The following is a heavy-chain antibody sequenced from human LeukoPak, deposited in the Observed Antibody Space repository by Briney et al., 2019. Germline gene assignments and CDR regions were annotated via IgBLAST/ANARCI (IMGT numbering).Heavy chain of an antibody. CDR3: ARDKLDSSSWYYFDY. J-gene: IGHJ4*02. CDR1: GFTSSSYG. CDR2: IWYDGSNK. D-gene: IGHD6-13*01. V-gene: IGHV3-33*01. Sequence: GGSLRLSCAASGFTSSSYGMHWVRQAPGKGLEWVAVIWYDGSNKYYADSVKGRFTISRDNSKNTLYLQMNSLRAEDTAVYYCARDKLDSSSWYYFDYWGQGTLVTVSS.